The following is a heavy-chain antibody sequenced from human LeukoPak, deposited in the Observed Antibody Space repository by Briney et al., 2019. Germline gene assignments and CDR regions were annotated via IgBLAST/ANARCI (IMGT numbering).Heavy chain of an antibody. J-gene: IGHJ4*02. D-gene: IGHD3-22*01. CDR2: ISAYNGNT. CDR3: ARVKERFLLRFTDY. V-gene: IGHV1-18*01. CDR1: GYTFTSYG. Sequence: GASVKVSCKASGYTFTSYGISWVRQAPGQGLEWMGWISAYNGNTNYAQKLQGRVTMTTDTSTSTAYMELTSRGSDDPAVYSVARVKERFLLRFTDYWGQPSLVTVSS.